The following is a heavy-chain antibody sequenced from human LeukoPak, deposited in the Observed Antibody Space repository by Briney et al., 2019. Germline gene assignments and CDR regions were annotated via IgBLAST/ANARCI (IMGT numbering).Heavy chain of an antibody. V-gene: IGHV4-59*08. CDR2: IYYSGST. Sequence: SETLSLTCTVSGGSISNYYWSWIRQPPGKGLEWIGYIYYSGSTNYNPSLKSRVTISVDTSKNQFSLKLSSVTAADTAVYYCARHRSGYGSGSGNWFDPWGQGTLVTVSS. J-gene: IGHJ5*02. D-gene: IGHD3-10*01. CDR1: GGSISNYY. CDR3: ARHRSGYGSGSGNWFDP.